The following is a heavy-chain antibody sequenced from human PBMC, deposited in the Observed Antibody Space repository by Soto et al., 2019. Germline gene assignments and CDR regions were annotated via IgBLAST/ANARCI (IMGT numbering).Heavy chain of an antibody. CDR3: ARAGYYDSSGYPRDY. D-gene: IGHD3-22*01. V-gene: IGHV3-21*01. J-gene: IGHJ4*02. CDR2: ISSSSSYI. Sequence: PGGSLRLSCAASGFTFSSYSMNWVRQAPGKGLEWVSSISSSSSYIYYADSVKGRFTISRDNAKNSLYLQMNSLRAEDTAVYYCARAGYYDSSGYPRDYWGQGTLVTVSS. CDR1: GFTFSSYS.